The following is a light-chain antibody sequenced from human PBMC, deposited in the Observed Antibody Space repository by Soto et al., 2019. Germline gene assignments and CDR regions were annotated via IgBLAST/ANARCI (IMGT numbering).Light chain of an antibody. CDR2: GAS. CDR3: QQNVSPPIT. Sequence: EIVLTQSPGTLSFSPGERATLFCRASQSVTSNYLAWYQQKPGQSPRLLIYGASSRATGIPDRFSGSGSGTDFTLTISRLEAEDFAVYYCQQNVSPPITFGQGTRLEIQ. CDR1: QSVTSNY. J-gene: IGKJ5*01. V-gene: IGKV3-20*01.